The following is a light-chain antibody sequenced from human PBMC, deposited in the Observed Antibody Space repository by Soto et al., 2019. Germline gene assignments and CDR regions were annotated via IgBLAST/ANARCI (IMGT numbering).Light chain of an antibody. CDR1: SSDIGGYNY. CDR2: EVT. V-gene: IGLV2-14*01. Sequence: QSALTQPASVSGSPGQSITVSCTGTSSDIGGYNYVSWYQQHPGKAPKLMVYEVTNRPSGVSDRCSGSKSGNTASLTISGLQADDEGYYYCSSYTSRSTLYVFGTGTKLTVL. J-gene: IGLJ1*01. CDR3: SSYTSRSTLYV.